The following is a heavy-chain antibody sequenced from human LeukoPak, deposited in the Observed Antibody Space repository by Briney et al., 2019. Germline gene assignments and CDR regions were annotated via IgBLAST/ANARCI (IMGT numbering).Heavy chain of an antibody. V-gene: IGHV3-23*01. D-gene: IGHD1-7*01. CDR2: MSGGGGST. CDR3: ATVRQGTTRDFEY. CDR1: GFTFSSYD. J-gene: IGHJ4*02. Sequence: GGSLRLSCAASGFTFSSYDMSWVRQAPGKGLEWVSTMSGGGGSTYHAGSVKGRFTISRDISRNTLYLQMTSLRAEDTAVYFCATVRQGTTRDFEYWGQGTLVTVSS.